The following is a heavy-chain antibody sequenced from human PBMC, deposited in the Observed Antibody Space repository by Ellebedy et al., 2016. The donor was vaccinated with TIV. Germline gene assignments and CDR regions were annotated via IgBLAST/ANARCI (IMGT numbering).Heavy chain of an antibody. V-gene: IGHV4-34*01. CDR3: ARVEGSSFRNWFNP. Sequence: SETLSLXXAVYGGSFSGYYWSWIRQPPGKGLEWIGEINHSGSTNYNPSLKSRVTILVDTSKNQFSLKLSTMTAADTAVYYCARVEGSSFRNWFNPWGQGTLVIVSS. CDR2: INHSGST. CDR1: GGSFSGYY. J-gene: IGHJ5*02. D-gene: IGHD2-2*01.